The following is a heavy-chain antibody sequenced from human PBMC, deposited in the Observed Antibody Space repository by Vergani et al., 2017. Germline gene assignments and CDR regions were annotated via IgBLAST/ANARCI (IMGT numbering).Heavy chain of an antibody. CDR1: GFTFSSYA. Sequence: QVQLAESGGGVVQPGRSLRLSCAASGFTFSSYAMHWVRQAPGKGLEWVAVISYDGSNKYYADSVKGRFTISRDNSKNTLYLQMNSLRAEDTAVYYCARDRITGTTGYYYYMDVWGKGTTVTVSS. D-gene: IGHD1-7*01. CDR2: ISYDGSNK. J-gene: IGHJ6*03. V-gene: IGHV3-30-3*01. CDR3: ARDRITGTTGYYYYMDV.